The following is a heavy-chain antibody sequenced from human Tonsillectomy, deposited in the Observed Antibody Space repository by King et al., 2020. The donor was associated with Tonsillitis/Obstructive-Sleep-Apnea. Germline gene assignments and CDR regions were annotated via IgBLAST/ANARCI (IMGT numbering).Heavy chain of an antibody. J-gene: IGHJ6*02. CDR1: GFTFSSYA. CDR2: ISYDGINK. Sequence: VQLVESGGGVVKPGRSLRLSCAASGFTFSSYAMHWVRQAPGKGLEWVALISYDGINKYYADSVKGRFTISRDNSKNTLYLQMNSLRAEDTAVYYCARENSFYTPYVMDVWGQGTTVTVSS. V-gene: IGHV3-30*04. CDR3: ARENSFYTPYVMDV. D-gene: IGHD3-16*01.